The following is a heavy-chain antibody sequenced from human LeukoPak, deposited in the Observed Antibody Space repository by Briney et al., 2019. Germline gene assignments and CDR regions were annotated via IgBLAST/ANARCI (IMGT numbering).Heavy chain of an antibody. CDR1: GGTFSSYA. CDR2: IIPIFGTA. CDR3: ARERGVYSYGCAFDI. D-gene: IGHD5-18*01. V-gene: IGHV1-69*05. J-gene: IGHJ3*02. Sequence: SVKVSCKASGGTFSSYAISWVRQAPGQGLEWMGRIIPIFGTANYAQKFQGGVTITTDESTSTAYMELSSLRSGDTAVYYCARERGVYSYGCAFDIWAKGQWSPSLQ.